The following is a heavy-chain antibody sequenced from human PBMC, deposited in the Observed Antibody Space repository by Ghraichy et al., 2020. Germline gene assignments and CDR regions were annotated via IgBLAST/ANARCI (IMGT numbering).Heavy chain of an antibody. Sequence: GGSLRLSCAASGFTFSSYGMHWVRQAPGKGLEWVAVIWYDGSNKYYADSVKGRFTISRDNSKNTLYLQMNSLRAEDTAVYYCARDAYYCSSTSCYTVYYYYGMDVWGQGTTVTVSS. D-gene: IGHD2-2*02. CDR1: GFTFSSYG. CDR3: ARDAYYCSSTSCYTVYYYYGMDV. V-gene: IGHV3-33*01. CDR2: IWYDGSNK. J-gene: IGHJ6*02.